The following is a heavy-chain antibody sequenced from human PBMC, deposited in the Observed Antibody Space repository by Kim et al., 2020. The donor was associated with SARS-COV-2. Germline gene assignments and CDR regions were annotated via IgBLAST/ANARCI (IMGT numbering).Heavy chain of an antibody. D-gene: IGHD3-16*01. J-gene: IGHJ6*02. V-gene: IGHV3-53*01. Sequence: DAVKGRFTISIDTSKNTVYLQMHSLRAEDTAVYFCARQHSSAYAYALDVWGQGTTVTVSS. CDR3: ARQHSSAYAYALDV.